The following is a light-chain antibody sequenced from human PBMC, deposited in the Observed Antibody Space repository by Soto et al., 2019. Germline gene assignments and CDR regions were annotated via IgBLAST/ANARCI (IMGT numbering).Light chain of an antibody. CDR3: QQYNNWPRT. V-gene: IGKV3-15*01. CDR1: QSVSSN. Sequence: EIVMTQSPATLSVSPGERATPSCRASQSVSSNLAWYQQKPGQAPRLLIYGASTRATGIPATFSGSGSGTEFTLTISSLQSEDFAVYYCQQYNNWPRTFGQGTKVEIK. J-gene: IGKJ1*01. CDR2: GAS.